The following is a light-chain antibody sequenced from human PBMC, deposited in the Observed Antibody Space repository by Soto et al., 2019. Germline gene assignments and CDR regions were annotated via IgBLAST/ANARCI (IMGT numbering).Light chain of an antibody. CDR1: QTISSW. J-gene: IGKJ5*01. CDR3: QKYNSGLIT. CDR2: GAY. Sequence: DIQMTQSPSTLSGSVGDRVTITCRASQTISSWLAWYQQKPGKVPKLLIYGAYTLQSGVPSRFSGSGSGTDFTLTISSLQPEDVAIYYCQKYNSGLITFGQGTRLEI. V-gene: IGKV1-27*01.